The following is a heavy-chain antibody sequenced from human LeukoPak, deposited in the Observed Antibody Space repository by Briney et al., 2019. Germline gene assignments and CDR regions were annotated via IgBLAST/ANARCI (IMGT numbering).Heavy chain of an antibody. Sequence: GGSLRLSCAGSGFSFSDYWMHWVRQAPGKGLEWVASIKQDGSEKYYVDSVKGLFTISRDNAKNSLFLQMNSLRAEDTAVYYCAREEVPQSYYDTTGFFDYWGRGTLVTVSS. CDR2: IKQDGSEK. V-gene: IGHV3-7*01. CDR1: GFSFSDYW. J-gene: IGHJ4*02. CDR3: AREEVPQSYYDTTGFFDY. D-gene: IGHD3-22*01.